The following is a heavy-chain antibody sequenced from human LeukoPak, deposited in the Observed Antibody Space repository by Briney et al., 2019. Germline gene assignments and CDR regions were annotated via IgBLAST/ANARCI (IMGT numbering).Heavy chain of an antibody. J-gene: IGHJ5*02. CDR3: AKTYSGSRGWFDP. D-gene: IGHD1-26*01. Sequence: SETLSLTCTVSGGSISSSSYYWGWIRQPPGKGLEWIGSIYYSGSTNYNPSLKSRVTISVDTSKNQFSLKVRSVTAADTAVYYCAKTYSGSRGWFDPWGQGTLVTVSS. V-gene: IGHV4-39*01. CDR1: GGSISSSSYY. CDR2: IYYSGST.